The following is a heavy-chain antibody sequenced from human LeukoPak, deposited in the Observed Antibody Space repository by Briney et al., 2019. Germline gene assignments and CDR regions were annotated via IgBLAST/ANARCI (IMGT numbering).Heavy chain of an antibody. Sequence: GGSLRLSCAASEFTFSRYAMSWVRQAPGKGLEWVSTISGTGGSTYYADSVKGRFTISRDNSKNTMYLQMNSLRAEDTAVYYCAKFQANYYDSSGYGCFDYWGQGTLVAVSS. D-gene: IGHD3-22*01. V-gene: IGHV3-23*01. CDR1: EFTFSRYA. CDR2: ISGTGGST. J-gene: IGHJ4*02. CDR3: AKFQANYYDSSGYGCFDY.